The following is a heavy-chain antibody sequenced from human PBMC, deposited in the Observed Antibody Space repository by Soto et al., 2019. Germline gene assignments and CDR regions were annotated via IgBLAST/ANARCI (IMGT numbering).Heavy chain of an antibody. J-gene: IGHJ3*01. CDR2: ILDSGDET. CDR3: VKGYSIYAGVFDL. D-gene: IGHD2-2*01. V-gene: IGHV3-23*01. CDR1: GCRFSSYA. Sequence: PGGSLRHSSPTSGCRFSSYAMSWVRQVPGQGLEWVSSILDSGDETHYADSVKDRFTISRDNSKNTLYLHMNSLRGEDTAIYYYVKGYSIYAGVFDLWGQGTQVTVSS.